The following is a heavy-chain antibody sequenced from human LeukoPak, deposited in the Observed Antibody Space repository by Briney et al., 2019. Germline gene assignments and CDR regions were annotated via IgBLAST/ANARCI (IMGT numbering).Heavy chain of an antibody. CDR2: ISGSGGST. Sequence: PGGSLRLSCAASAFTFSNYAMSWVRQAPGKGLEWVSAISGSGGSTYYADSVKGRFTISRENAESSLYLQMNSLRAEDTAVYYCARGGIQVSGIDEFDYWGQGTLVTVSS. V-gene: IGHV3-23*01. D-gene: IGHD6-19*01. CDR1: AFTFSNYA. J-gene: IGHJ4*02. CDR3: ARGGIQVSGIDEFDY.